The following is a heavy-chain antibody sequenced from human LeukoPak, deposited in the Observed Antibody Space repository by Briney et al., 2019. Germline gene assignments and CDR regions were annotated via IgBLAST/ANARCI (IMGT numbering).Heavy chain of an antibody. V-gene: IGHV1-8*01. CDR1: GYTFTSYD. J-gene: IGHJ4*02. CDR2: MNPNSGTT. CDR3: ARDRSGIYFDY. D-gene: IGHD3-3*01. Sequence: ASVKVSCKASGYTFTSYDFNWVRQAPGQGPEWIGWMNPNSGTTGYAQKFQGRVTMTRDTSISTAYMDLSSLRSEDTAVYYCARDRSGIYFDYWGQGTLVTVSS.